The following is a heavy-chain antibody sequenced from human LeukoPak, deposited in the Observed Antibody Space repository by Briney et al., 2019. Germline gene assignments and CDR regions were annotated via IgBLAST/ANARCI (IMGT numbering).Heavy chain of an antibody. Sequence: GGSLRLSCAASGFTFSHCAMHWVRQAPGKGLEWAALISHDGNNIFYADSVKGRFTISRDNSKNTLYLQMNSLRVEDTALYYCAREMTTVVGKNFDYWGQGTLVTVSS. D-gene: IGHD4-23*01. CDR1: GFTFSHCA. V-gene: IGHV3-30-3*01. CDR2: ISHDGNNI. CDR3: AREMTTVVGKNFDY. J-gene: IGHJ4*02.